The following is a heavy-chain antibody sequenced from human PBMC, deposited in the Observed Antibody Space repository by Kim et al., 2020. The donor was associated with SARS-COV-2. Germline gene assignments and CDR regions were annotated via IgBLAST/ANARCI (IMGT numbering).Heavy chain of an antibody. CDR3: ARGGDTALPDY. D-gene: IGHD5-18*01. J-gene: IGHJ4*02. Sequence: TSYAQKFQGRVTMTRDPSTNTLYMELRSLRSDDTAEYYCARGGDTALPDYWGQGTLVTVSS. CDR2: T. V-gene: IGHV1-46*01.